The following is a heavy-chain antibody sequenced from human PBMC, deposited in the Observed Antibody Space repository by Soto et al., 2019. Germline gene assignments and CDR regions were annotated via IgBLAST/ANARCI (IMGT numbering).Heavy chain of an antibody. Sequence: QVQLVQSGAEEKKPGASVKVSCKASGYTFTKYAMHWVRQAPGQSLEWMGWINAGNGNTKYSQKFQGRVTITRDTSARTAYMELSSRRSEDTAVYYCAREQWLGVDYWGQGTLVTVSS. CDR1: GYTFTKYA. CDR3: AREQWLGVDY. J-gene: IGHJ4*02. D-gene: IGHD6-19*01. V-gene: IGHV1-3*05. CDR2: INAGNGNT.